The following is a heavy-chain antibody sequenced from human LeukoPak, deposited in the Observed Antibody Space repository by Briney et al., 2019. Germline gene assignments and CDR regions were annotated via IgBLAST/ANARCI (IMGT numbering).Heavy chain of an antibody. V-gene: IGHV4-39*07. Sequence: SETLSLTCTVSGGSISSSSYYWGWIRQPPGKGLKWIGSIYYSGSTYYNPSLKSRVTISVDTSKNQFSLKLSTVTAADTAVYYCARDPDGGITMVRGAPTHAFDIWGQGTMVTVSS. CDR3: ARDPDGGITMVRGAPTHAFDI. CDR1: GGSISSSSYY. D-gene: IGHD3-10*01. CDR2: IYYSGST. J-gene: IGHJ3*02.